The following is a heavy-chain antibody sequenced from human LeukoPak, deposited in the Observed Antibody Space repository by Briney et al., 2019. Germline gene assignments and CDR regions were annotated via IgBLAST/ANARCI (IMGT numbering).Heavy chain of an antibody. V-gene: IGHV3-23*01. J-gene: IGHJ1*01. CDR1: GFTFSSYA. CDR2: ISGSGGST. CDR3: ASVPFVVIIGEYFQH. D-gene: IGHD3-22*01. Sequence: GGSLRLSCAASGFTFSSYAMSWVRQAPGKGLEWISAISGSGGSTYYADSVRGRFTISRDNSMNTLHLQMNSLRAEDTAVYYCASVPFVVIIGEYFQHWGQGTLVTVSS.